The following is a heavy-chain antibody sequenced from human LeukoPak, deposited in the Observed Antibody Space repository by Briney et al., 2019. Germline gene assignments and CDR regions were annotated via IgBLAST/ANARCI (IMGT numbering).Heavy chain of an antibody. V-gene: IGHV4-39*07. Sequence: SETLSLTCTVSGGSISSSSHYWGWIRQPPGKGLEWIGSMYYRGSTYHNPSLKSRVTISVDTSKNQFSLKLSSVTAADTAVYYCARDPYDILTGYFGFGVGPYGTDIWGQGTMVTVSS. CDR1: GGSISSSSHY. J-gene: IGHJ3*02. CDR2: MYYRGST. D-gene: IGHD3-9*01. CDR3: ARDPYDILTGYFGFGVGPYGTDI.